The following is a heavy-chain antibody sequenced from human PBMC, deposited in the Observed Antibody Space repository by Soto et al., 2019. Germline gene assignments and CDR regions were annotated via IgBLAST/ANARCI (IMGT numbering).Heavy chain of an antibody. D-gene: IGHD3-10*01. CDR1: GFTFSSYA. J-gene: IGHJ6*04. Sequence: PGGSLRLSCAASGFTFSSYAMSWVRQAPGKGLEWVSAISGSGGSTYYADSVKGRFTISRDNSKNTLYLQMNSLRAEDTAVYYCGKVVREAGETYSGMAVGAKGPTATFPS. CDR3: GKVVREAGETYSGMAV. CDR2: ISGSGGST. V-gene: IGHV3-23*01.